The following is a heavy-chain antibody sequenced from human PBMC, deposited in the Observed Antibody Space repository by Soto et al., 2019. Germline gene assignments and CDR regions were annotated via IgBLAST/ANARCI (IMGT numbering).Heavy chain of an antibody. Sequence: SETLSLTCTVSGGSMSSGIYYWGWIRQPPGKGLEWIGSMYHTGNTYYSPSLKSRLTMSVDTSKTHFSLKLSSVTAADTAVYYCARLKHYSGSGSFPDSWGQGTMVTVSS. CDR2: MYHTGNT. V-gene: IGHV4-39*02. CDR3: ARLKHYSGSGSFPDS. CDR1: GGSMSSGIYY. D-gene: IGHD3-10*01. J-gene: IGHJ5*01.